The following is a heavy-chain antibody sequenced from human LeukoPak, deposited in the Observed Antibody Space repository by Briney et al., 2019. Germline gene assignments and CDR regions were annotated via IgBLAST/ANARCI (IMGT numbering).Heavy chain of an antibody. Sequence: GGSLRFSCAASGFTFSSYGMHWVRQAPGKGLEWEAVIRYDGSNKYYADSVKGRFTISRDNSKNTLYLQMNSLRAEDTAVYYCAGEVGGAYCSGGSCQYYFDYWGQGTLVTVSS. CDR3: AGEVGGAYCSGGSCQYYFDY. CDR1: GFTFSSYG. D-gene: IGHD2-15*01. V-gene: IGHV3-33*01. J-gene: IGHJ4*02. CDR2: IRYDGSNK.